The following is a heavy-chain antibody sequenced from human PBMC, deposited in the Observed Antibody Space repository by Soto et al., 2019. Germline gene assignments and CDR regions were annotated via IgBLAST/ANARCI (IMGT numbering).Heavy chain of an antibody. CDR1: GFTFSSYD. Sequence: HPGGSLRLSCAASGFTFSSYDMHWVRQATGKGLEWVSAIGTAGDTYYPGSVKGRFTISRENAKNSLYLQMNSLRAGDTAVYYCARSRYYDYIWGSYRRDYYMDVWGKGTTVTVAS. D-gene: IGHD3-16*02. CDR2: IGTAGDT. J-gene: IGHJ6*03. CDR3: ARSRYYDYIWGSYRRDYYMDV. V-gene: IGHV3-13*01.